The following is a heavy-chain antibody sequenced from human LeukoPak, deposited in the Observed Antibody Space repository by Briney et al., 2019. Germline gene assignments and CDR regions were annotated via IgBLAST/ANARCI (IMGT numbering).Heavy chain of an antibody. D-gene: IGHD2-2*01. J-gene: IGHJ4*02. Sequence: GGSLTLSCAASGFTFSSYAMSWVRQAPGKGLEWVSAISGSGGSTYYADSVKGRFTISRDNSKNTLYLQMNSLRAEDTAVYYCAIPRGDIVVVPAAIEYWGQGTLVTVSS. CDR1: GFTFSSYA. CDR2: ISGSGGST. CDR3: AIPRGDIVVVPAAIEY. V-gene: IGHV3-23*01.